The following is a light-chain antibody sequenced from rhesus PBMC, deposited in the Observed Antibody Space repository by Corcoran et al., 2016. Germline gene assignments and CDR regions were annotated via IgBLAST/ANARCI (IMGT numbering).Light chain of an antibody. CDR1: QRVTTS. Sequence: IVLTQSPGTLSLSPGGRATLPCRASQRVTTSLAWYQQKPGQAPRLLFYDAPTRATGIPARFNGSGSGTDFPLTISSLEPESVGLYYCQQYNDWTFGQGTKVEIK. J-gene: IGKJ1*01. V-gene: IGKV3-35*01. CDR2: DAP. CDR3: QQYNDWT.